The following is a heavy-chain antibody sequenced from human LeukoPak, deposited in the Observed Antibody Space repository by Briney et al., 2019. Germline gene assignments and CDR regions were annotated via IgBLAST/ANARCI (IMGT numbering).Heavy chain of an antibody. J-gene: IGHJ4*02. CDR1: DDSVGSGGYY. CDR3: ARLEEGSSGPYDY. V-gene: IGHV4-61*08. D-gene: IGHD5-18*01. CDR2: VYYSGST. Sequence: KSSETLSLTCSVSDDSVGSGGYYWNWIRQPPGKGLEWIGCVYYSGSTNYNPSLKSRVAMSVDTSRNQFSLRLSSVTAADTAVYYCARLEEGSSGPYDYWGQGTLVAVSS.